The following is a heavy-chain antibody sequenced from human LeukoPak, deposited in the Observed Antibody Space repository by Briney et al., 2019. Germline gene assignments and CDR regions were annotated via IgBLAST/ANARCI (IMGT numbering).Heavy chain of an antibody. V-gene: IGHV1-69*13. D-gene: IGHD3-22*01. CDR2: IIPIFGTA. J-gene: IGHJ4*02. CDR1: GGTFSSYA. Sequence: SVKVSCKASGGTFSSYAISWVRQAPVQGLEWMGGIIPIFGTANYAQKFQGRVTITADESTSTAYMELSSLRSEDTAVYYCARMLSYYDSSGYSLLDYWGQGTLVTVSS. CDR3: ARMLSYYDSSGYSLLDY.